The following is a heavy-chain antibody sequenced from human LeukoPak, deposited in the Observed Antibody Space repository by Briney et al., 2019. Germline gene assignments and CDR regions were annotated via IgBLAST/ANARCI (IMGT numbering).Heavy chain of an antibody. CDR3: ARLRRPVIDY. V-gene: IGHV3-30*03. Sequence: GGSLRLSCAASGFTFSSYGMNWVRQAPGKGLQWVSCITCDGSQKYYADSVKGRFTISRDNAKNTLYLQMNSLRAQDTAVYYCARLRRPVIDYWGGGTLLTVFS. CDR1: GFTFSSYG. CDR2: ITCDGSQK. J-gene: IGHJ4*02. D-gene: IGHD5-24*01.